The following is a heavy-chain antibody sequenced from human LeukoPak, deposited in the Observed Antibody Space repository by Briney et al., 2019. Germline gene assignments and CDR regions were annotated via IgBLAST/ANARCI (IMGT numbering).Heavy chain of an antibody. CDR2: IYYSGST. Sequence: SETLSLTCTVSGGSISSYYWSWIRQPPGKGLEWIGYIYYSGSTNYNPSLKSRVTISVDTSKNQFSLKLSSVTAADTAVCYCARGFNWNDVWGQGTLVTVSS. V-gene: IGHV4-59*01. D-gene: IGHD1-20*01. CDR3: ARGFNWNDV. J-gene: IGHJ4*02. CDR1: GGSISSYY.